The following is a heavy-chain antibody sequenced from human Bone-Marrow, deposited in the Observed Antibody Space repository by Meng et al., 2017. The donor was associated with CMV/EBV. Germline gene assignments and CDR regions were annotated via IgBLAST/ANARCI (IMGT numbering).Heavy chain of an antibody. J-gene: IGHJ4*02. Sequence: GESLKISCKASGYSFTTYWIGWVRQVPGKGLEWMGMIYPGDSDTKYSPSFQGQVTISADKSIGTAYLQRSGLKASDTAMYYCVGGWGANIYFDYWGQGTRVTVYS. D-gene: IGHD3-16*01. V-gene: IGHV5-51*01. CDR3: VGGWGANIYFDY. CDR1: GYSFTTYW. CDR2: IYPGDSDT.